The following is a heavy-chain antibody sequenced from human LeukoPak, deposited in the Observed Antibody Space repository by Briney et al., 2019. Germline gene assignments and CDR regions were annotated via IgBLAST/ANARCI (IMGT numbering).Heavy chain of an antibody. Sequence: TLSLTCTVSGGSISSGSYYWSWIRQPAGKGLEWIGRIYTSGSTNYNPSLKSRVTISVDTSKNQFSLKLSSVTAADTAVYYCARDAHSSGWYYFDYWGQGTLVTVSS. J-gene: IGHJ4*02. D-gene: IGHD6-19*01. V-gene: IGHV4-61*02. CDR1: GGSISSGSYY. CDR3: ARDAHSSGWYYFDY. CDR2: IYTSGST.